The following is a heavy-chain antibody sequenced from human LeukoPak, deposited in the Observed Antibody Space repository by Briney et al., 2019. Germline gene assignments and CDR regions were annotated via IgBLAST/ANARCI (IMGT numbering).Heavy chain of an antibody. J-gene: IGHJ4*02. D-gene: IGHD4-17*01. CDR2: IKPNSGGT. CDR3: ARDQGLSSPTVTTSLSNY. CDR1: GYTFTDYY. Sequence: ASVKVSCTVSGYTFTDYYMHWVRQAPGQGLKWMGWIKPNSGGTNYAQMFQGRVTMTRDTSISTAYMELSRLRSDDTAVYYCARDQGLSSPTVTTSLSNYWGQGTLVTVSS. V-gene: IGHV1-2*02.